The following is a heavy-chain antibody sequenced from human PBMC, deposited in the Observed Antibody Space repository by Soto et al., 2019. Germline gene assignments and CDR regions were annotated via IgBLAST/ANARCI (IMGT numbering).Heavy chain of an antibody. CDR1: GGSISSGGYY. D-gene: IGHD2-15*01. J-gene: IGHJ5*02. V-gene: IGHV4-31*03. CDR3: ARAVVVVSNWFDP. CDR2: IYYSGST. Sequence: QVQLQESGPGLVKPSQTLSLTCTVSGGSISSGGYYWSWIRQHPGKGLEWIGYIYYSGSTYYNPSLKSRVTISVDTSKNQFSRKLSSVTAADTAVYYCARAVVVVSNWFDPWGQGTLVTVSS.